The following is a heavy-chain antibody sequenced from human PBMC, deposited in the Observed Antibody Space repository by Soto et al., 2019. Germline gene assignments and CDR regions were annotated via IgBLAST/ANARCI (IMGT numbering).Heavy chain of an antibody. CDR2: IYPGDSDT. CDR1: GYSFTSYW. Sequence: GESLKISCKGSGYSFTSYWIGWVRQMPGKGLEWMGIIYPGDSDTRYSPSFQGQVTISADKSISTAYLQWSSLKASDTAMYYCARLGGSSHEYYSYYGMDVWGQGTTVTVSS. J-gene: IGHJ6*02. V-gene: IGHV5-51*01. D-gene: IGHD2-15*01. CDR3: ARLGGSSHEYYSYYGMDV.